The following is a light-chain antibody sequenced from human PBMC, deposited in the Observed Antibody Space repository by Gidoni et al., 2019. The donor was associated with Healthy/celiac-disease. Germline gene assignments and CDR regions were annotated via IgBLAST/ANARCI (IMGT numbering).Light chain of an antibody. Sequence: QSVLTQPPSASGTPGQRVPISCSGSSSTIGSNSVYWYQQLPGTAPKLLIYRNNQRPSGVPDRFSGSKSGTSASLAISGLRSEDEADYYCAAWDDSLSGPVFGVGTKLTVL. V-gene: IGLV1-47*01. CDR2: RNN. J-gene: IGLJ3*02. CDR3: AAWDDSLSGPV. CDR1: SSTIGSNS.